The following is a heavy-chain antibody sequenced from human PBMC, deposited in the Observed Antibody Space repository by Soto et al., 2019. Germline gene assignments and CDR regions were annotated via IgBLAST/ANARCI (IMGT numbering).Heavy chain of an antibody. V-gene: IGHV4-31*03. Sequence: TLSLTCTVSGGSISSCGYYWSWIRHHPGKGLEWIGYIYYSGSTYYNPSLKSRVTISVDTSKNQFSLKLSSVTAADTAVYYCARGRVEDYYDSSGSFDYWGQGTLVTVSS. D-gene: IGHD3-22*01. CDR2: IYYSGST. CDR3: ARGRVEDYYDSSGSFDY. J-gene: IGHJ4*02. CDR1: GGSISSCGYY.